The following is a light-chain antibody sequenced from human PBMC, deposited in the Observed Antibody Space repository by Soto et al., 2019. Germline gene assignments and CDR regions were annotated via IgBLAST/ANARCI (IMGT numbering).Light chain of an antibody. CDR2: AAS. V-gene: IGKV1-39*01. CDR3: QQSYTTLVT. J-gene: IGKJ4*01. Sequence: DIQMTQSPFSVSASVGDRVSITCRANQTISRYLNWYQQNPGKAPKVLIYAASTLQSGVPSRFSGSGSGTDFTLTISSLQPEDFATYYCQQSYTTLVTFGGGTKVEIK. CDR1: QTISRY.